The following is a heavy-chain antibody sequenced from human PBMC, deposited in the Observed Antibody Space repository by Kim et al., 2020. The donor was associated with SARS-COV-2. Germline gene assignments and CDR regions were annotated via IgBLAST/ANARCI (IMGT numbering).Heavy chain of an antibody. CDR3: ARGVRGCSSTSCRVYYYY. Sequence: SETLSLTCAVYGGSFSGYYWSWIRQPPGKGLEWIGEINHSGSTNYNPSLKSRVTISVDTSKNQFSLKLSSVTAADTAVYYCARGVRGCSSTSCRVYYYY. D-gene: IGHD2-2*01. CDR2: INHSGST. CDR1: GGSFSGYY. V-gene: IGHV4-34*01. J-gene: IGHJ6*01.